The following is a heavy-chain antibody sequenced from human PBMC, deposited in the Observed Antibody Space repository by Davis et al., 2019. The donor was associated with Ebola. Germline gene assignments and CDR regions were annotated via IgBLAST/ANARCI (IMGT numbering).Heavy chain of an antibody. D-gene: IGHD3-10*01. J-gene: IGHJ4*02. CDR2: ISYDGSNK. V-gene: IGHV3-30*18. Sequence: GGSLRLSCAASGFTFSSYGMHWVRQAPGKGLERVAVISYDGSNKYYADSVKGRFTISRDNSKSTLYLQMNSLRAEDTAVYYCAKGALWFGELPQYYFDYWGQGTLVTVSS. CDR3: AKGALWFGELPQYYFDY. CDR1: GFTFSSYG.